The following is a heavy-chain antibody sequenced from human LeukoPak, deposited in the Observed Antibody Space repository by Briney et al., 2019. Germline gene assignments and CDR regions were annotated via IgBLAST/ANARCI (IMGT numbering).Heavy chain of an antibody. Sequence: ASVKVSCKVSGYTLTELSMHWVRQAPGKGLEWMGGFDPEDGETIYAQKFQGRVTMTEDTSTDTAYMELSSLRSEDSAVYYCATDTSGGEVVAFDIWGQGTMVTVSS. V-gene: IGHV1-24*01. J-gene: IGHJ3*02. D-gene: IGHD2-15*01. CDR1: GYTLTELS. CDR2: FDPEDGET. CDR3: ATDTSGGEVVAFDI.